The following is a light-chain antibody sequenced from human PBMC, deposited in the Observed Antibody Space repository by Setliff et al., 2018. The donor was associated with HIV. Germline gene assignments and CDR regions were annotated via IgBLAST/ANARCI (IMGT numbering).Light chain of an antibody. CDR2: NVS. V-gene: IGLV2-14*03. Sequence: ALTQPASVSGSPGRSITISCTATSSDVGGHDYVSWYQQHPGKAPKVIIYNVSNRPSGVSDRFSGSKSAYTASLSISRLQAADEAYYYCSSYTTNNTLVFGGGTKSPS. CDR1: SSDVGGHDY. CDR3: SSYTTNNTLV. J-gene: IGLJ3*02.